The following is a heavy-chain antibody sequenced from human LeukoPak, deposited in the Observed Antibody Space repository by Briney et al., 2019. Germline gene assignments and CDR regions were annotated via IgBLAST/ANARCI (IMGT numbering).Heavy chain of an antibody. V-gene: IGHV1-3*01. Sequence: GASVKVSCKASGYTFTSYAMHWVRQAPGQRLEWMGWINAGNGNTKYSHKFQGRVTITRDTSASTAYMELSSLRSEDTAVYYCARERGITMVRGATRNWFDPWGQGTLVTVSS. D-gene: IGHD3-10*01. CDR2: INAGNGNT. CDR3: ARERGITMVRGATRNWFDP. J-gene: IGHJ5*02. CDR1: GYTFTSYA.